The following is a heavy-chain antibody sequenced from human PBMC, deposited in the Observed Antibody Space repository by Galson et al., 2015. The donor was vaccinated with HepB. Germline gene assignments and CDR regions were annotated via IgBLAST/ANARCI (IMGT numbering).Heavy chain of an antibody. Sequence: SLRLSCAASGFAFSAYAMHWVRQAPGKGLEWVAVISYGGSNKYYADSVKGRFAISRDNSKNTLYLQMNSLRAEDTAVYYCAKGPTRRDGFNSYFDCWGQGTLGTVSS. J-gene: IGHJ4*02. V-gene: IGHV3-30*09. D-gene: IGHD5-24*01. CDR2: ISYGGSNK. CDR1: GFAFSAYA. CDR3: AKGPTRRDGFNSYFDC.